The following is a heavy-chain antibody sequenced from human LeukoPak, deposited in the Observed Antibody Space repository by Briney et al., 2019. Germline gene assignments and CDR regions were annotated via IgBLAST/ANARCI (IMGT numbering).Heavy chain of an antibody. CDR1: GFTFNFYW. CDR2: VNTDGSDT. D-gene: IGHD3-16*01. V-gene: IGHV3-74*01. J-gene: IGHJ3*01. Sequence: GRSLRLSCAASGFTFNFYWMHWVRQAPGKGLVWVARVNTDGSDTSYADSVKGRFTISRDNDQKTLVLQMKSLRVDDTAVYYCVRGGGAVNAFDVWGRGTKVTVAP. CDR3: VRGGGAVNAFDV.